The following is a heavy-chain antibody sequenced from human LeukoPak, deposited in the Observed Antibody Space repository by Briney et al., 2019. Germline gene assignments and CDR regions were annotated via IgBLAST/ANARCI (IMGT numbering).Heavy chain of an antibody. J-gene: IGHJ4*02. CDR1: GGSISSSSYY. Sequence: PSETLSLTCTVSGGSISSSSYYCGWIRQPPGKGLDWIGSLSSSGNTYYNPSLKSRVAISVDTSKNQFSLKLSSVTAADTAVYYCSRMRAACYFDYWGQGTLVTVSS. CDR2: LSSSGNT. D-gene: IGHD6-13*01. V-gene: IGHV4-39*01. CDR3: SRMRAACYFDY.